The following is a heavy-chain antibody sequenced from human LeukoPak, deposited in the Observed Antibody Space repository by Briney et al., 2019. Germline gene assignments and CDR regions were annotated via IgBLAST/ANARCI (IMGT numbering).Heavy chain of an antibody. V-gene: IGHV3-9*01. CDR2: ISWNSGSI. CDR1: AFTFDDYA. D-gene: IGHD5-12*01. Sequence: GGSLRLSCAASAFTFDDYAMHWVRQAPGKGLEWVSGISWNSGSIGYADSVKGRFTISRDNSKNTLYLQMHSLRAEDTAVYYCVRVRHSGYDLMAFDIWGQGTVVTVSS. CDR3: VRVRHSGYDLMAFDI. J-gene: IGHJ3*02.